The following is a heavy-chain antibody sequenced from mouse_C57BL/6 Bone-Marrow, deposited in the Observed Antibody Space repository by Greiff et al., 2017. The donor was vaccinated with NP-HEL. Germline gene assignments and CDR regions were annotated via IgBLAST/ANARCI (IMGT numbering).Heavy chain of an antibody. CDR3: ARINWDYALDY. Sequence: EVKLVESGGGLVKPGGSLKLSCAASGFTFSDYGMHWVRQAPEKGLEWVAYISSGSSTNDYADTVKGRFTMSRDNAKNTLYLQMTSLRSEDTAMYYCARINWDYALDYWGQGTSVTVSS. CDR2: ISSGSSTN. D-gene: IGHD4-1*01. CDR1: GFTFSDYG. J-gene: IGHJ4*01. V-gene: IGHV5-17*01.